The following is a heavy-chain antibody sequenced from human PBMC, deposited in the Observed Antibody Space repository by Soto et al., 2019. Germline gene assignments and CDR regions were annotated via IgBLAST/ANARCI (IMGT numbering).Heavy chain of an antibody. CDR3: AINPQMLPAARPS. J-gene: IGHJ4*02. CDR1: GYTHTEIS. V-gene: IGHV1-24*01. CDR2: FDPEDGET. D-gene: IGHD2-2*01. Sequence: SVKVTCKVSGYTHTEISRHWVRQAPGKGLEWMGGFDPEDGETIYPQKFQGRVTMTEDTSTDTAYMELSSLRSEDTAVYYCAINPQMLPAARPSWGQGTLVTVSS.